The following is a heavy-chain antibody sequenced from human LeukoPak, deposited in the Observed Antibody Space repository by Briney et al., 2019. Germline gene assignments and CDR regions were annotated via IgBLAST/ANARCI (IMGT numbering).Heavy chain of an antibody. V-gene: IGHV4-4*02. D-gene: IGHD3-9*01. J-gene: IGHJ3*02. CDR3: ARGLLRYFDWLFRHTVGGHAFDI. CDR2: IYHSGST. CDR1: GGSISSSNW. Sequence: ASGTLSLTCAVSGGSISSSNWWSWVRQPPGKGLEWIGEIYHSGSTNYNPSLKSRVTISVDKSKNQFSLKLSSVTAADTAVYYCARGLLRYFDWLFRHTVGGHAFDIWGQGTMVTVSS.